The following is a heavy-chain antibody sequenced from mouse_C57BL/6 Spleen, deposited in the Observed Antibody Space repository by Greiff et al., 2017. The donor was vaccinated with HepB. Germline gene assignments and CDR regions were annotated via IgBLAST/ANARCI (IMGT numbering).Heavy chain of an antibody. CDR3: TRKGGGRTYYAMDD. CDR2: IDPETGGT. Sequence: VQLQQSGAELVRPGASVTLSCKASGYTFTDYEMHWVKQTPVHGLEWIGAIDPETGGTAYNQKFKGKAILTADKSSSTAYMELRSLTSEDSAVYYCTRKGGGRTYYAMDDWGQGTSVTVSS. V-gene: IGHV1-15*01. CDR1: GYTFTDYE. J-gene: IGHJ4*01.